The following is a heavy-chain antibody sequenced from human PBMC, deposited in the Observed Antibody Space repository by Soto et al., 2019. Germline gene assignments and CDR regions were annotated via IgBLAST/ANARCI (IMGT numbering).Heavy chain of an antibody. D-gene: IGHD6-13*01. J-gene: IGHJ4*02. CDR2: ISAYNGNT. CDR1: GYTFTSYG. V-gene: IGHV1-18*01. CDR3: ARIKGYSSSWYWKDTTNFDY. Sequence: QVQLVQSGAEVKKPGASVKVSCKASGYTFTSYGISWVRQAPGQGLEWMGWISAYNGNTNYAQKLQGRVTMTTDTSTSTAYMELRSLRSDDTAVYYCARIKGYSSSWYWKDTTNFDYWGQGTLVTVSS.